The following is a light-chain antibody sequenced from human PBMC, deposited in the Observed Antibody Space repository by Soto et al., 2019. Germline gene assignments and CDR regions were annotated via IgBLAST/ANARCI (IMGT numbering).Light chain of an antibody. CDR2: GAS. V-gene: IGKV3-20*01. CDR3: HPYGNSPLT. J-gene: IGKJ1*01. Sequence: ELVLTQSAGTLSLSPGDRSPLSCLASQSVSNTYLAWYQQKPGQPTRLLIYGASSRATGTTDRFSGSGSGTDFPLTISRLEPEDFAVYYCHPYGNSPLTFGHGTQVDIK. CDR1: QSVSNTY.